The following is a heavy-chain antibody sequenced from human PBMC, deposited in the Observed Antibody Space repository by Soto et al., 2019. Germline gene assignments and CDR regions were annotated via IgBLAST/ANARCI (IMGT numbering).Heavy chain of an antibody. CDR1: GYTFTSHD. V-gene: IGHV1-8*01. Sequence: QVQLVQSGAEVKKSGASVKVSCKASGYTFTSHDINWVRQATGQGLEWMGWMNPNSGNTGYAQKFQGRVTMTRNTSISTSYTALSSQSSQDSAVYYCARWEYCYYAPRDYWGQGTLVTVSS. CDR3: ARWEYCYYAPRDY. CDR2: MNPNSGNT. D-gene: IGHD3-22*01. J-gene: IGHJ4*02.